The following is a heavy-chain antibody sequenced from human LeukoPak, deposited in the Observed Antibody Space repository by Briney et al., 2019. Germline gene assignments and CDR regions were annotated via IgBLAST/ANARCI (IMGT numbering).Heavy chain of an antibody. Sequence: ASVKVSCKASGYTFTSYYIHWVRQAPGQGLEWMGWINTNTGNPTYAQGFTGRFVFSLGTSVSTAYLQISSLKAEDTAVYYCARGLSGGSVLFDYWGQGTLVTVSS. CDR3: ARGLSGGSVLFDY. CDR2: INTNTGNP. D-gene: IGHD4-23*01. V-gene: IGHV7-4-1*02. J-gene: IGHJ4*02. CDR1: GYTFTSYY.